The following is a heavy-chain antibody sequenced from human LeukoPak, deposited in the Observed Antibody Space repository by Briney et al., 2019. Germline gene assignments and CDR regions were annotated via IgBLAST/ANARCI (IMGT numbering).Heavy chain of an antibody. D-gene: IGHD3-22*01. CDR1: GYSFTSYW. CDR2: IYPGDSDT. J-gene: IGHJ4*02. Sequence: PGESLKISCKGSGYSFTSYWIGWVRQMPGKGLEWMGIIYPGDSDTRYSPSFQGQVTISADKSISTAYLQWSSLKASDTAMYYCARHVDYDSSGYYVYSVGFIPDYWGQGTLVTVSS. CDR3: ARHVDYDSSGYYVYSVGFIPDY. V-gene: IGHV5-51*01.